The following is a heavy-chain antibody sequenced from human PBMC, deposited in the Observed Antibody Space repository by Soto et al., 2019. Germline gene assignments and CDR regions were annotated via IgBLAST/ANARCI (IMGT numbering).Heavy chain of an antibody. V-gene: IGHV1-2*02. J-gene: IGHJ4*02. CDR1: GYTFTGYY. Sequence: QVQLVQSGAEVKKPGASVKVSCKASGYTFTGYYMHWVRQAPGQGLEWMGWINPNSGGTNYAQKFQGRVTMTRDTSISTADMELSRLRSDDTAVDDGARGHWYCSRTSCYASGFDYWGQGTLVTVSS. CDR3: ARGHWYCSRTSCYASGFDY. D-gene: IGHD2-2*01. CDR2: INPNSGGT.